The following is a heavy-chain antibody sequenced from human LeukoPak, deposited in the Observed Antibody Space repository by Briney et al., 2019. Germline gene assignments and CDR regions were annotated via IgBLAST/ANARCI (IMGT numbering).Heavy chain of an antibody. J-gene: IGHJ4*02. CDR2: IYYSGST. D-gene: IGHD6-6*01. V-gene: IGHV4-59*01. CDR3: ARVDPDSSSTLEVFDY. Sequence: SETLSLACTVSGGSISSYYWSWIRQPPGKGLEWIGYIYYSGSTNYNPSLQSRVTISVDTSKNQFSLKLSSVTAADTAVYYCARVDPDSSSTLEVFDYWGQGTLVTVSS. CDR1: GGSISSYY.